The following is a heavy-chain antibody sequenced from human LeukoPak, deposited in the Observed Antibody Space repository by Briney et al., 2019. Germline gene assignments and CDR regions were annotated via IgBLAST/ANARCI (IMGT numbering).Heavy chain of an antibody. CDR3: AREWELRGRYFDY. CDR2: ISSSGSTI. D-gene: IGHD1-26*01. Sequence: GGSLRLSCAASGFTFSSYEMNWVRQGPGQGLEGVSYISSSGSTIYYADSVEGLFTISRDNAKTSLYLQMNSLRAEDTAVYYCAREWELRGRYFDYWGRGTLVTVSS. J-gene: IGHJ4*01. CDR1: GFTFSSYE. V-gene: IGHV3-48*03.